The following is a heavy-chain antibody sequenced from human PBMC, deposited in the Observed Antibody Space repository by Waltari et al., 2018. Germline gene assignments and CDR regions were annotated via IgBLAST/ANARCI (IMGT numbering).Heavy chain of an antibody. V-gene: IGHV4-59*01. CDR3: AKSRSGYSSDWFDP. CDR1: GGSINTAY. Sequence: QVQLQESGPGLVTPSQTLSLTCTVSGGSINTAYWSLIRPFPGGGLEWIGYMYHSGSTNYNPSLESRVTISVDMSKNQFSLRLSSVTAADTAVYYCAKSRSGYSSDWFDPWGQGTLVTVSS. D-gene: IGHD5-18*01. CDR2: MYHSGST. J-gene: IGHJ5*02.